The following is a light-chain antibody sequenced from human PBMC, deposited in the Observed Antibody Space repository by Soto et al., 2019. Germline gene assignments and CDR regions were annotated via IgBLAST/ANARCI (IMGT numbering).Light chain of an antibody. Sequence: QSALTQPASVSGSPGQSITTSCTGTSSDFGSYNLVSWYQQHPGKAPKLIISEVSKRPSGVSNRFSGSKSGNTASLTISGLQAEDEADYYCCSYAGSYTFEVFGTGTKVTVL. V-gene: IGLV2-23*02. CDR1: SSDFGSYNL. CDR3: CSYAGSYTFEV. CDR2: EVS. J-gene: IGLJ1*01.